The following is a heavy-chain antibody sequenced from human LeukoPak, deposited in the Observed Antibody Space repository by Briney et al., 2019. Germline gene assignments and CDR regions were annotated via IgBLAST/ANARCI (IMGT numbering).Heavy chain of an antibody. J-gene: IGHJ4*02. CDR3: AKDRYSSSWYPDY. CDR1: GFTFSSYA. Sequence: GGSLRLSCAASGFTFSSYAMSWVRQAPGKGLEWVSAISGSGGSTYYADSVKGRFTISRDNSKNPLYLQMNSLRAEDTAVYYCAKDRYSSSWYPDYWGQGTLVTVSS. D-gene: IGHD6-13*01. V-gene: IGHV3-23*01. CDR2: ISGSGGST.